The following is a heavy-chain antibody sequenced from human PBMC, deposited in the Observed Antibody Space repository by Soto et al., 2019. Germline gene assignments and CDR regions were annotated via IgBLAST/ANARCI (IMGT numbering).Heavy chain of an antibody. CDR3: AREKEYSSGPTFDY. Sequence: GASVKVSCKASGYTFASYAMHWVRQAPGQRLEWMGWINAGNGNTKYSQKFQGRVTITRDTSASTAYMELSSLRSEDTAVYYCAREKEYSSGPTFDYWGQGTLVTVSS. J-gene: IGHJ4*02. V-gene: IGHV1-3*01. D-gene: IGHD6-19*01. CDR1: GYTFASYA. CDR2: INAGNGNT.